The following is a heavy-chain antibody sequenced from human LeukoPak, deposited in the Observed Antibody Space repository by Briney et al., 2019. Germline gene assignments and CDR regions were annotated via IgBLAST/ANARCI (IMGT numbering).Heavy chain of an antibody. Sequence: SETLSLTCAVSGYSISSGYYWGWIRQPPGKGLEWIGSIYHSGSTYYNPSLKSRVTISVDTSKNQFSLKLSSVTAADTAAYYCATLLDGDYVASNWLDPWGQGTLVTVSS. J-gene: IGHJ5*02. CDR3: ATLLDGDYVASNWLDP. CDR1: GYSISSGYY. D-gene: IGHD4-17*01. V-gene: IGHV4-38-2*01. CDR2: IYHSGST.